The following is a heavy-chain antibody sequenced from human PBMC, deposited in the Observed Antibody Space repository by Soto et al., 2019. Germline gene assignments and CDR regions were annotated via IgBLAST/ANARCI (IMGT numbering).Heavy chain of an antibody. Sequence: SETLSLTCAVSSGSISSSNWWSWVRQPPGKGLEWIGEIYHSGSTNYNPSLKSRVTISVDKSKNQFSLKLSSVTAADTAVYYCARVEFWSGYPYYYYMDVWGKGTTVTVSS. CDR3: ARVEFWSGYPYYYYMDV. D-gene: IGHD3-3*01. J-gene: IGHJ6*03. V-gene: IGHV4-4*02. CDR2: IYHSGST. CDR1: SGSISSSNW.